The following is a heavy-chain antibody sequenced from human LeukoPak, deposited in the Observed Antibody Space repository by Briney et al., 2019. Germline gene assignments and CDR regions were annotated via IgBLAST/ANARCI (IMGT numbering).Heavy chain of an antibody. CDR3: ARAGVVVPAAMRGSRPEKRDYGMDV. CDR2: INHSGST. Sequence: ASETLSLTCAVYGGSFSGYYWSWIRQPPGKGLERIGEINHSGSTNYNPSLKSRVTISVDTSKNQFSLKLSSVTAADTAVYYCARAGVVVPAAMRGSRPEKRDYGMDVWGKGTTVTVSS. D-gene: IGHD2-2*01. V-gene: IGHV4-34*01. CDR1: GGSFSGYY. J-gene: IGHJ6*04.